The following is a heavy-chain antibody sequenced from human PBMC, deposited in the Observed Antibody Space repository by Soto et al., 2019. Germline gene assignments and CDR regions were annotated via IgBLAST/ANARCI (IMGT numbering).Heavy chain of an antibody. V-gene: IGHV1-18*04. D-gene: IGHD6-13*01. Sequence: ASVKVSCKASGYTFTSYGISWVRQAPGQGLEWMGWISAYNGNTNFAQKLQGRVTMTTDTSTSTAYMELRSLRSDDTAVYYCARGEGAAAASGDYYYGMDVWGQGTTVTVS. J-gene: IGHJ6*02. CDR2: ISAYNGNT. CDR3: ARGEGAAAASGDYYYGMDV. CDR1: GYTFTSYG.